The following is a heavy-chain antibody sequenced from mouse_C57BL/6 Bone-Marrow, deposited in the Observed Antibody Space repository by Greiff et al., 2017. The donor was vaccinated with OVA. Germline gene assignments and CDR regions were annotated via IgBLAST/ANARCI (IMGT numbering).Heavy chain of an antibody. Sequence: QVQLQQSGAELVKPGASVKISCKASGYAFSSYWMNWVKQRPGKGLEWIGQIYPGDGDTNYNGKFKGKATLTADKSSSTAYMQLSSLTSEDSAVYFCARSHYYSPHFDYWGQGTTLTVSS. J-gene: IGHJ2*01. D-gene: IGHD1-1*01. CDR1: GYAFSSYW. CDR3: ARSHYYSPHFDY. V-gene: IGHV1-80*01. CDR2: IYPGDGDT.